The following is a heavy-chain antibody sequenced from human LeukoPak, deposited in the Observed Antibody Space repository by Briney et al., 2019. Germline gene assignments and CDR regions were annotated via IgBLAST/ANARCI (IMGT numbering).Heavy chain of an antibody. D-gene: IGHD6-13*01. CDR3: ARHEGIANYFDY. V-gene: IGHV1-69*13. CDR2: IIPILGTA. CDR1: GGTFSSYA. Sequence: GASVKVSCKASGGTFSSYAISWVRQAPGQGLEWMGGIIPILGTANYAQKFQGRVTITADESTSTAYMELSSLRSEDTAVYYCARHEGIANYFDYWGQGTLVTVSS. J-gene: IGHJ4*02.